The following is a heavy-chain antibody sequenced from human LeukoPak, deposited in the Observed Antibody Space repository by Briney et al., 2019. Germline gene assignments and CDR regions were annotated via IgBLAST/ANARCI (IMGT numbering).Heavy chain of an antibody. Sequence: KTSETLSLTCAVYGGSFSGYYWSWIRQPPGEGLEWIGEINHSGSTNYNPSLKSRVTISVDTSKNQFSLKLSSVTAADTAVYYCARSSDLPSNWYFDLWGRGTLVTVSS. V-gene: IGHV4-34*01. D-gene: IGHD2-21*02. CDR2: INHSGST. J-gene: IGHJ2*01. CDR3: ARSSDLPSNWYFDL. CDR1: GGSFSGYY.